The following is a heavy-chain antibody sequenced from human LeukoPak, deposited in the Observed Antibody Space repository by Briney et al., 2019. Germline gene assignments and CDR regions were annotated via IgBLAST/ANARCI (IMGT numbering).Heavy chain of an antibody. J-gene: IGHJ4*02. V-gene: IGHV1-2*04. Sequence: ASVKVSCKASGYTFTGYYMHWVRQAPGQGLEWMGWINPNSGGTNYAQKFQGWVTMTTDTSTSTAYMELRSLRSDDTAVYYRARERSGSYRFDYWGQGTLVTVSS. D-gene: IGHD1-26*01. CDR1: GYTFTGYY. CDR2: INPNSGGT. CDR3: ARERSGSYRFDY.